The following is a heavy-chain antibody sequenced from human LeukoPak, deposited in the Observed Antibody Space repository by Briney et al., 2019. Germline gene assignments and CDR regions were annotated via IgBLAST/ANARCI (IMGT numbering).Heavy chain of an antibody. CDR3: ATEEGAGTTSRDY. CDR2: IYTSGST. CDR1: GGSISSDSYY. J-gene: IGHJ4*02. D-gene: IGHD2-2*01. Sequence: PSETLSLTCIVSGGSISSDSYYWSWIRQPAGKGLEWIGRIYTSGSTNYNPSLKSRVTISVDTSKNQFSLKLSSVTAADTAVFYSATEEGAGTTSRDYWGQGTLVTVSS. V-gene: IGHV4-61*02.